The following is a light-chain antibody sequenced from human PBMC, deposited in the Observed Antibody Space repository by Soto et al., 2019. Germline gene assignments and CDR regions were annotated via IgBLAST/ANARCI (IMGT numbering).Light chain of an antibody. J-gene: IGKJ4*01. Sequence: EIVLTQSPGTLSLSPGEGATLSCRASENVYINSLAWYQQKPGQPPRLLIYGAATRASAVPDRFSGSGSGAYFTLTITGLEPEDFAVYYCQQFSSYPLTFGGGTKVEIK. CDR2: GAA. CDR3: QQFSSYPLT. CDR1: ENVYINS. V-gene: IGKV3-20*01.